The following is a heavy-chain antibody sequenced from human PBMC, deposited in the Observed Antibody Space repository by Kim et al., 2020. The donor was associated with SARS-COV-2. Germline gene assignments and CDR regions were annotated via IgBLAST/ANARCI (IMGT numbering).Heavy chain of an antibody. Sequence: DAPVKGRFAISRNDSKNTLYLQMNSLKAEDTAVYYCSTDNGYPDRYGMDVWGQGTTVTVS. CDR3: STDNGYPDRYGMDV. V-gene: IGHV3-15*01. D-gene: IGHD2-8*01. J-gene: IGHJ6*02.